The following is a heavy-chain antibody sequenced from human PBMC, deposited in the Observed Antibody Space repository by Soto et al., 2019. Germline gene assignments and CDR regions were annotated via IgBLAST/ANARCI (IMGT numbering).Heavy chain of an antibody. CDR2: IIPIFGTA. J-gene: IGHJ6*02. D-gene: IGHD5-18*01. CDR3: ARGGYSYGGYYYYGMDV. CDR1: GGTFSSYA. Sequence: GASVKVSCKASGGTFSSYAISGVRQAPGQGLEWMGGIIPIFGTANYAQKFQGRVTITADESTSTAYMELSSLRSEDTAVYYCARGGYSYGGYYYYGMDVWGQGTTVT. V-gene: IGHV1-69*13.